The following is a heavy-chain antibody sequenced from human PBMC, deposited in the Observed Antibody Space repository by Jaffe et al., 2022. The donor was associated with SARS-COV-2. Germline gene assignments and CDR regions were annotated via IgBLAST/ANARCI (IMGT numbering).Heavy chain of an antibody. V-gene: IGHV4-61*02. CDR1: GGSISSGSYY. CDR3: ARGVLADLWSGYFSGTYFDY. Sequence: QVQLQESGPGLVKPSQTLSLTCTVSGGSISSGSYYWSWIRQPAGKGLEWIGRIYTSGSTNYNPSLKSRVTISVDTSKNQFSLKLSSVTAADTAVYYCARGVLADLWSGYFSGTYFDYWGQGTLVTVSS. CDR2: IYTSGST. D-gene: IGHD3-3*01. J-gene: IGHJ4*02.